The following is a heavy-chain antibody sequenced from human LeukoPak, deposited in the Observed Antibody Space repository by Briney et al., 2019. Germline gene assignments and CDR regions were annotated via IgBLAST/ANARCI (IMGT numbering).Heavy chain of an antibody. Sequence: GGSLRLSCVASGFSFSTSWMHWVRQAPGKGLVWVALIHSDGLTTIYADSVEGRFTISRDNSKNTVHLQMNSLRAEDTAVYYCAKVLLWGQGTLVTVSS. D-gene: IGHD3-10*01. CDR3: AKVLL. J-gene: IGHJ4*02. V-gene: IGHV3-74*01. CDR1: GFSFSTSW. CDR2: IHSDGLTT.